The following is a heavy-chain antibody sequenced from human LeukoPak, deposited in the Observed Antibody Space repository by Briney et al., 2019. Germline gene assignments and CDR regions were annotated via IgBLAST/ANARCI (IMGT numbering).Heavy chain of an antibody. D-gene: IGHD6-13*01. CDR1: GGSFSGYY. J-gene: IGHJ4*02. V-gene: IGHV4-34*01. Sequence: SETLSLTCAVYGGSFSGYYWSWIRQPPGKGLEWIGSIYYSGSTYYNPSLKSRVTISVDTSKNQFSLKLSSVTAADTAVYYCARDTIAAAYDYWGQGTLVTVSS. CDR3: ARDTIAAAYDY. CDR2: IYYSGST.